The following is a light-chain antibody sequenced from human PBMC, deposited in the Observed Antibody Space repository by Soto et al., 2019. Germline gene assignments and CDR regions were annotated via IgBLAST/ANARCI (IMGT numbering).Light chain of an antibody. CDR1: QSSSSW. J-gene: IGKJ1*01. CDR2: KAT. V-gene: IGKV1-5*03. Sequence: DIQMTQSPSTLSASIGDRVTITCRASQSSSSWLAWYQQKPGKAPKLLIYKATSSESGVSSRFSGSGSGTVFSLTISSLQPDDSATYYCQQYKSYWTFGQGTKVEIK. CDR3: QQYKSYWT.